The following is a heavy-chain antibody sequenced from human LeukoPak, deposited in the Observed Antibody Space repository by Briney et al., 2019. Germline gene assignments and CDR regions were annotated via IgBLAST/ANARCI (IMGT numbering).Heavy chain of an antibody. CDR2: IYTSGST. CDR1: GGSISSGSYY. V-gene: IGHV4-61*02. J-gene: IGHJ4*02. Sequence: SETLSLTCTVSGGSISSGSYYWSWIRQPAGKGLEWIGRIYTSGSTNYNPSLKSRVTISVDRSKNQFSLKLSSVTAADTAVYYCARAEVATICGYDYWGQGTLVTVSS. D-gene: IGHD5-12*01. CDR3: ARAEVATICGYDY.